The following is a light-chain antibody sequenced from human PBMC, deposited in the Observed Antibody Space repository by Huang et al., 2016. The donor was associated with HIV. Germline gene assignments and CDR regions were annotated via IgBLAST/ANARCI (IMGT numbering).Light chain of an antibody. CDR2: AAF. Sequence: EIVMTQSPAILSVSPGDRATLSCRASQSVRTTLAWYQQKPGQAPRILIYAAFTRATGVPGRFSGSGSGTEFTLTISSLQSEDFAVYFCQQYFDWPLTFGGGTKVEIK. CDR3: QQYFDWPLT. J-gene: IGKJ4*01. V-gene: IGKV3-15*01. CDR1: QSVRTT.